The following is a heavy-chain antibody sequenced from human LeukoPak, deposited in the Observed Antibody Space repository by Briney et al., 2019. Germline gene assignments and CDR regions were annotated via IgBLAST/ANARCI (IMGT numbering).Heavy chain of an antibody. CDR1: GHTFTSYD. CDR3: ARRAGAYSHPYDY. D-gene: IGHD4/OR15-4a*01. CDR2: MNPNSGNT. V-gene: IGHV1-8*03. J-gene: IGHJ4*02. Sequence: ASVKVSCKASGHTFTSYDINWVRQATGQGLEWMGWMNPNSGNTGYAQKFQGRVTITRNTSISTAYMELSSLRSEDTAVYYCARRAGAYSHPYDYWGQGTLVTVSS.